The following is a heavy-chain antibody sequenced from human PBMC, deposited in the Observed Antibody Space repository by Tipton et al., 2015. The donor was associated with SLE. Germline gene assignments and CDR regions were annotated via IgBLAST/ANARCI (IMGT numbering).Heavy chain of an antibody. CDR2: ISSSSSTI. Sequence: SLRLSCAASGFTFSSYSMNWVRQAPGKGLEWVSYISSSSSTIYYADSVKGRFTISRDNAKNSLYLQMNSLRAEDMAVYYCAREGSTVTIGFDYWGQGTLVTVSS. CDR3: AREGSTVTIGFDY. J-gene: IGHJ4*02. CDR1: GFTFSSYS. D-gene: IGHD4-17*01. V-gene: IGHV3-48*04.